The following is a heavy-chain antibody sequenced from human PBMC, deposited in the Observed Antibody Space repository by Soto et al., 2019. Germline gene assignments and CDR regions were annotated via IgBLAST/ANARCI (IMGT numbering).Heavy chain of an antibody. CDR1: GYTFRNYG. J-gene: IGHJ4*02. CDR3: ARERQWESLPY. Sequence: QVQLVQSGAEVKKPGASVKVSCEAYGYTFRNYGITWVRQAPAQGLEWMGWVSAYNRNTNYAQKFQERVTMTTDTSTSTAYMELRSLRSDDTAIHFCARERQWESLPYWGQGTLVTVSS. CDR2: VSAYNRNT. V-gene: IGHV1-18*01. D-gene: IGHD1-26*01.